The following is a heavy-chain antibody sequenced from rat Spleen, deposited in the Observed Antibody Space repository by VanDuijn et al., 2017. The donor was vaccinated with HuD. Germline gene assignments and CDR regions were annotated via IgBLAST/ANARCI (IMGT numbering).Heavy chain of an antibody. CDR1: GFSLTSYG. Sequence: QVQLKESGPGLVQPSQTLSLTCTVSGFSLTSYGVSWVRQPPGKGLEWMGGIWDDGSTNYNSAFKSRLSISRDPSKSQVFLKVNSLQPEDTGTYYCARGNFDYWGQGVMVTVSS. V-gene: IGHV2-13*01. CDR3: ARGNFDY. J-gene: IGHJ2*01. CDR2: IWDDGST.